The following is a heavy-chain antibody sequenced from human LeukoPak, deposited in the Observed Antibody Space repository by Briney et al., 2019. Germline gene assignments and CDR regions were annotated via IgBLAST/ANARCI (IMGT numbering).Heavy chain of an antibody. CDR3: ARLKYYYDASGCRAEYFQH. D-gene: IGHD3-22*01. CDR1: GGSISSSSYY. J-gene: IGHJ1*01. Sequence: SETLSLTCTVSGGSISSSSYYWGWIRQPPGKGLEWIGSIYYSGSTYYNPSLKSRVTISVYTSKNQFSLKLSSVTAADTAVYYCARLKYYYDASGCRAEYFQHWGQGTLVTVSS. CDR2: IYYSGST. V-gene: IGHV4-39*07.